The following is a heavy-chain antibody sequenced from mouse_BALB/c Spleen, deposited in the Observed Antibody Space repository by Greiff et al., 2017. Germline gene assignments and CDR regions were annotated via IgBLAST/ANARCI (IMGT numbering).Heavy chain of an antibody. Sequence: LVESGPELVRPGVSVKISCKGSGYTFTDYAMHWVKQSHAKSLEWIGVISTYYGNTNYNQKFKGKATMTVDKSSSTAYMELARLTSEDSAIYYCARSHYYGSTYDWYFDVWGAGTTVTVSS. D-gene: IGHD1-1*01. J-gene: IGHJ1*01. V-gene: IGHV1-67*01. CDR2: ISTYYGNT. CDR1: GYTFTDYA. CDR3: ARSHYYGSTYDWYFDV.